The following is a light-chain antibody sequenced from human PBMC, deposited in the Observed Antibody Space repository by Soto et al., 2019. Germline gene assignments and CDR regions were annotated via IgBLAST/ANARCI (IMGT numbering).Light chain of an antibody. J-gene: IGLJ3*02. CDR1: SSDVGAYIF. CDR2: DVN. Sequence: QSALTQPPSASGSPGQSVTISCTGTSSDVGAYIFVSWYQQHPGKAPKLMVYDVNRRPPGVPDRFFGSKSGNTASLTVSGLQAEDEADYYCAAWDDSLNGPVFGGGTKLTVL. CDR3: AAWDDSLNGPV. V-gene: IGLV2-8*01.